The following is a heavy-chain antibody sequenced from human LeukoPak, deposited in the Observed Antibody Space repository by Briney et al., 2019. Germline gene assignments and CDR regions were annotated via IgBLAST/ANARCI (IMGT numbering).Heavy chain of an antibody. J-gene: IGHJ6*02. CDR1: GYTFTSYA. CDR2: INAGNGNT. CDR3: ARGPWYSSSWYDYYYGMDV. V-gene: IGHV1-3*01. Sequence: ASVKVSCKASGYTFTSYAMHWVRQAPGQRLERMGWINAGNGNTKYSQKFQGRVTMTRNTSISTAYMELSSLRSEDTAVYYCARGPWYSSSWYDYYYGMDVWGQGTTVTVSS. D-gene: IGHD6-13*01.